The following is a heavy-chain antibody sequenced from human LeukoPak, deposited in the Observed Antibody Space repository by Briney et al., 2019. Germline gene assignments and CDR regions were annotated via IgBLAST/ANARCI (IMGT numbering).Heavy chain of an antibody. J-gene: IGHJ4*02. V-gene: IGHV3-21*01. CDR2: ISSSSSYI. CDR3: ASHPKYSSGWYVPYASFDY. CDR1: GFTFSSYS. D-gene: IGHD6-19*01. Sequence: PGGSLRLSCAASGFTFSSYSMNWVRQAPGKGLEWVSSISSSSSYIYYADSVKGRFTISRDNAKNSLYLQMNSLRAEDTAVYYCASHPKYSSGWYVPYASFDYWGQGTLVTVSS.